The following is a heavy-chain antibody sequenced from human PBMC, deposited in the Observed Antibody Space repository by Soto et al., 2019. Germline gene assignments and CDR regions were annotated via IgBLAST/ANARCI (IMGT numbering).Heavy chain of an antibody. D-gene: IGHD1-26*01. Sequence: SVKVSCKASGFTFTSSAMQWVRQARGQRLEWIGWIVVGSGNTNFAQKFQGRVTMTRATSTSTVHMELSGLRSEDTAVYYCARGLIVGPSTSCAFWGQGTLVTVSS. V-gene: IGHV1-58*02. CDR1: GFTFTSSA. CDR2: IVVGSGNT. CDR3: ARGLIVGPSTSCAF. J-gene: IGHJ4*02.